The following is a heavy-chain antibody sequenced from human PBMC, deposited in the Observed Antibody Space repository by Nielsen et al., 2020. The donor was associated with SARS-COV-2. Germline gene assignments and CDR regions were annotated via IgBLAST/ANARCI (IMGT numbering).Heavy chain of an antibody. CDR3: AKDRLFGDPTGGMDV. V-gene: IGHV3-23*01. CDR1: GFTFSSYA. Sequence: GESLKISCAASGFTFSSYAMSWVRQAPGKGLEWVSAISGSGGSTYYADSVKGRFTISRDNSKNTLYLQMNSLRAEDTAVYYCAKDRLFGDPTGGMDVWGQGTTVTVSP. CDR2: ISGSGGST. J-gene: IGHJ6*01. D-gene: IGHD3-16*01.